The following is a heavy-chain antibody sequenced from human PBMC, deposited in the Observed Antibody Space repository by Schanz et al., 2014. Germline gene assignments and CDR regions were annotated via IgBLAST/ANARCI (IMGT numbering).Heavy chain of an antibody. Sequence: QVHLVQSGAEVKKPGSSVKVSCKASGGTFSSDTFSWVRQAPGQGLEWMGWINPNSGDTNYAQKFQGWVTMTRDTSISTAYMEVSRLRSEDTAVYYCAREVGLYDRGWFDPWGQGTLVTVSS. D-gene: IGHD3-22*01. CDR1: GGTFSSDT. CDR3: AREVGLYDRGWFDP. J-gene: IGHJ5*02. CDR2: INPNSGDT. V-gene: IGHV1-2*04.